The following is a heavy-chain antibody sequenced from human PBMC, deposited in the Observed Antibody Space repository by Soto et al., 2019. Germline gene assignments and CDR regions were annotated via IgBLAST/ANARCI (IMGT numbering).Heavy chain of an antibody. J-gene: IGHJ2*01. CDR3: ARGVYNYRWYFAL. CDR2: INPSGGAT. Sequence: ASVKVSCKASGYTFTSYYMHWVRQAPGQGLEWMGIINPSGGATSYAEKFQGRVTMTRDTSTSTVYMELSSLTSEDTAVYSCARGVYNYRWYFALWGRGTLVTVSS. V-gene: IGHV1-46*01. D-gene: IGHD5-12*01. CDR1: GYTFTSYY.